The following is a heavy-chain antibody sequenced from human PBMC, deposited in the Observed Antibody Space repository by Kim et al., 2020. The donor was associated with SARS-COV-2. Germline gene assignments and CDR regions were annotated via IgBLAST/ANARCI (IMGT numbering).Heavy chain of an antibody. Sequence: TYYNPSLKSRVTISVDTSKNQFSLKLSSVTAADTAVYYCARRRWELPNDYWGQGTLVTVSS. CDR2: T. CDR3: ARRRWELPNDY. J-gene: IGHJ4*02. D-gene: IGHD1-26*01. V-gene: IGHV4-39*01.